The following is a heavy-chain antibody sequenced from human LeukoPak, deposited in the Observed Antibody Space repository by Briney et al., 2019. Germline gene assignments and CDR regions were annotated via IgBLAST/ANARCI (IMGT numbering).Heavy chain of an antibody. Sequence: PSETLSLTCTVSGGSIGTFYWHWFRQHPGKGLEWLGYIYSGRAIYNPSLKSRVTMTVNTAKNQFSLRLTSVNAADAAVYYCARERSASPAFDIWGQGTGVSVSS. V-gene: IGHV4-59*01. CDR3: ARERSASPAFDI. CDR2: IYSGRA. J-gene: IGHJ3*02. CDR1: GGSIGTFY.